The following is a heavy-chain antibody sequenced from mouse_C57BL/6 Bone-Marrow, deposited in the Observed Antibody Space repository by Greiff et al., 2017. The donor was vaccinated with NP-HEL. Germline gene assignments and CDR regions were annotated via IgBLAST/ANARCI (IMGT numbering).Heavy chain of an antibody. CDR1: GYTFTSYG. V-gene: IGHV1-58*01. CDR2: IYIGNGYT. J-gene: IGHJ1*03. D-gene: IGHD2-5*01. CDR3: ARNPAYYSNWYFEV. Sequence: EVKLEESGAELVRPGSSVKMSCKTSGYTFTSYGINWVKPRPGQGLEWIGYIYIGNGYTEYNEKFKGKATLTSDTSSSTSYMQLSSLTSEDSAIYFCARNPAYYSNWYFEVWGTGTTVTVSS.